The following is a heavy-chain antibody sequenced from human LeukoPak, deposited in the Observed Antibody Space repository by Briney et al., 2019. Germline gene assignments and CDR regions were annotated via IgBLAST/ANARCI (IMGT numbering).Heavy chain of an antibody. D-gene: IGHD3-10*01. CDR1: GGSISSYY. Sequence: SETLSLTYTVSGGSISSYYWSWIRQPAGKGLEWIGRIYTSGSTNYNPSLKSRVTISVDTSKNQFSLKLSSVTAADTAVYYCARTRYYYNSRSYGAPYYFDYWGQGTLVTVSS. CDR2: IYTSGST. V-gene: IGHV4-4*07. CDR3: ARTRYYYNSRSYGAPYYFDY. J-gene: IGHJ4*02.